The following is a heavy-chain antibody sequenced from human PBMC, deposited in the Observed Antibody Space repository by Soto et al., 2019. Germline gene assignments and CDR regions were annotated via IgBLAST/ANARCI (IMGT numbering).Heavy chain of an antibody. D-gene: IGHD6-13*01. CDR3: AREPYSPVPTVSYYYYMDV. Sequence: GGSLRLSCAASGFTFSSYSMNWVRQGPGKGLEWVSSISSSSSYIYYADSVKGRLTISRDNAKNSLYLQMNSLRAEDTAVYYCAREPYSPVPTVSYYYYMDVWGKGTTVTVSS. V-gene: IGHV3-21*01. CDR1: GFTFSSYS. J-gene: IGHJ6*03. CDR2: ISSSSSYI.